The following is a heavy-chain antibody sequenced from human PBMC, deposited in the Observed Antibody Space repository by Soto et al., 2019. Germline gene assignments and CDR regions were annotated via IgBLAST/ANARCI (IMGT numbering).Heavy chain of an antibody. V-gene: IGHV1-3*05. D-gene: IGHD3-16*02. CDR2: INAANGNT. Sequence: QVQLVQSGAEEKKPGASVKVSCETSGYTFTAYAIHWVRQAPGQRLEWMGWINAANGNTRCAQKFQTRLTITRDTDASTAYMHLSSLRFEDTAVYYVARSAISPSGGLIGAFDFWGQGNLVAVSS. CDR3: ARSAISPSGGLIGAFDF. CDR1: GYTFTAYA. J-gene: IGHJ4*02.